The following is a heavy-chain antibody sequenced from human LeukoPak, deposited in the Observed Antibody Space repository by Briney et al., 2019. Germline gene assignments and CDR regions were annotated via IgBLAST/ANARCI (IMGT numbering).Heavy chain of an antibody. CDR1: GFTFSGSW. V-gene: IGHV3-7*03. CDR2: IRHDGGEK. J-gene: IGHJ3*02. CDR3: ARASVGYSYGYDAFDI. D-gene: IGHD5-18*01. Sequence: GGSLRLSCAASGFTFSGSWMSWVRQAPGKGLEWVANIRHDGGEKYYVDSVKGRFTISRDNAKNSLYLQMNSLRAEDTAVYYCARASVGYSYGYDAFDIWGQGTMVTVSS.